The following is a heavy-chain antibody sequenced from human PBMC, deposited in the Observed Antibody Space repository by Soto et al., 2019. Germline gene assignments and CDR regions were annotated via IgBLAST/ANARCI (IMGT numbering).Heavy chain of an antibody. CDR3: ARTTPITSADMDV. V-gene: IGHV4-59*08. CDR2: IYYSGST. D-gene: IGHD1-26*01. CDR1: GVSISSYY. Sequence: SETLSLTCTVSGVSISSYYWSWIRQPPGKGLEWIGYIYYSGSTNYNPSLKSRVTISVDTSKNQLSLKLSSVTAADTAVYYCARTTPITSADMDVWGKGTTVTVS. J-gene: IGHJ6*03.